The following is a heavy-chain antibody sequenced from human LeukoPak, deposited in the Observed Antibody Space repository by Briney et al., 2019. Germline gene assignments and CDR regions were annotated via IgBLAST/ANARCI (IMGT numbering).Heavy chain of an antibody. CDR2: ISGSGGST. D-gene: IGHD1-26*01. J-gene: IGHJ4*02. CDR1: GFTFSSYA. Sequence: GRSLRLSCAASGFTFSSYAMSWVRQAPGKGLEWVSAISGSGGSTYYADSVKGRFTISRDNSKNTLYLQMNSLRAEDTAVYYCAKDVGREWELPSYFDYWGQGTLVTVSS. V-gene: IGHV3-23*01. CDR3: AKDVGREWELPSYFDY.